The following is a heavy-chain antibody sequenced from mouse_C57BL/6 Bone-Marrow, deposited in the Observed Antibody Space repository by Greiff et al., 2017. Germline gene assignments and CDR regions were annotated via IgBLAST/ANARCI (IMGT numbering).Heavy chain of an antibody. CDR3: ARRDNWGDD. CDR2: IYPGSGNT. J-gene: IGHJ4*01. D-gene: IGHD3-3*01. V-gene: IGHV1-76*01. Sequence: VQLQESGAELVRPGASVKLSCKASGYTFTDYYINWVKQRPGQGLEWIARIYPGSGNTSYNATFKGKATLTAEKSSSTAYMQRSSLTSEDSAVYGFARRDNWGDDWGQGTSVTVSS. CDR1: GYTFTDYY.